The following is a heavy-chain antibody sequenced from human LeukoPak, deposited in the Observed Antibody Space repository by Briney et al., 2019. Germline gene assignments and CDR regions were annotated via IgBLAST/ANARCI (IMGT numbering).Heavy chain of an antibody. CDR2: INPNSGGT. CDR3: ARPYSGYDRGTDY. CDR1: GYTFTAYF. V-gene: IGHV1-2*02. D-gene: IGHD5-12*01. Sequence: GASVKVSCKASGYTFTAYFLHWVRQAPGQGLEWMGWINPNSGGTNYAQKFQGRVTMTRDTSISTAYMELSRLRSDDTAVYYCARPYSGYDRGTDYWGQGTLVTVSS. J-gene: IGHJ4*02.